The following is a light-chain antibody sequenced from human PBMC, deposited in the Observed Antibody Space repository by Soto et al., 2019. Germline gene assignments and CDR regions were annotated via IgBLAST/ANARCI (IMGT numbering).Light chain of an antibody. CDR2: GAS. Sequence: IVLTQSPGSLSLSPGERATLSCRASQSVSSSYLAWYQQKPGQAPRLLIYGASSRATGIPDRFSGSGSGTDFTLTISRLDPEDFAVYYCQQYGSSQSTFGQGTRLEIK. J-gene: IGKJ5*01. CDR3: QQYGSSQST. V-gene: IGKV3-20*01. CDR1: QSVSSSY.